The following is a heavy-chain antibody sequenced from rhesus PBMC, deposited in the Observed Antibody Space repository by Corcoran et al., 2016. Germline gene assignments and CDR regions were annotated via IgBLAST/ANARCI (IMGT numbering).Heavy chain of an antibody. Sequence: QVQMQESGPGLVKPSETLSLTCAVSGGPISGYYWNWIRQPPGMGLGWIGYIGGSGGPTQYNPSLQSRVTVSTDTSKNQFSLKLSSVTAADTAVYYCARAPTGNFDCWGQGVLVTVSS. CDR1: GGPISGYY. CDR2: IGGSGGPT. CDR3: ARAPTGNFDC. J-gene: IGHJ4*01. V-gene: IGHV4-165*02.